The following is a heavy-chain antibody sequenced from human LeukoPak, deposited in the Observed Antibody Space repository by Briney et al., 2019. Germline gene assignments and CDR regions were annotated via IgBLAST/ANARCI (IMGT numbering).Heavy chain of an antibody. J-gene: IGHJ6*03. Sequence: GGSLRLSCAASGFTFDDYTMNWVRQAPGKGLEWVSLIGWDGGSRYYADSVKGRFTISRDNSKNSLYLQMNSLRNEDTALYYCAKEGSDGSFDMDVWGKGTTVTVSS. CDR1: GFTFDDYT. V-gene: IGHV3-43*01. D-gene: IGHD2-15*01. CDR3: AKEGSDGSFDMDV. CDR2: IGWDGGSR.